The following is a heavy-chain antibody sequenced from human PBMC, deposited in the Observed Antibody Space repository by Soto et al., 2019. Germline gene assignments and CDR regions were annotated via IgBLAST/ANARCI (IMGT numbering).Heavy chain of an antibody. V-gene: IGHV3-7*03. CDR1: GFSFSSYW. D-gene: IGHD4-4*01. Sequence: LIXCCAASGFSFSSYWMSWVRQAPGKGPEWVANIKEDGGEQHYVDSVKGRFTISRDNTENSLFLQMNNLRAEDSAIYYCAITTSTVSYWFDPWGPGTQVTVSS. J-gene: IGHJ5*02. CDR3: AITTSTVSYWFDP. CDR2: IKEDGGEQ.